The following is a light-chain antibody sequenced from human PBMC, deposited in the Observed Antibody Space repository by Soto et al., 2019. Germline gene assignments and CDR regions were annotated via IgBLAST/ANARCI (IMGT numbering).Light chain of an antibody. CDR2: TND. J-gene: IGLJ3*02. V-gene: IGLV1-47*01. CDR1: NSNIGSNP. Sequence: QSVLTQPPSASGTPGQRVTISCSGSNSNIGSNPVYWYQQLPGTAPKLVIHTNDQRPSGVPDRFSGSKSGTSATLAISGLRSEDEADYYCCSFAGSNSWVFGGGTKVTVL. CDR3: CSFAGSNSWV.